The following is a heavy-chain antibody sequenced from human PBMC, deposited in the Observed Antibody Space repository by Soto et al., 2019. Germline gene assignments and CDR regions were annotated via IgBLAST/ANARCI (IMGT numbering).Heavy chain of an antibody. CDR2: IYYSGST. D-gene: IGHD3-10*01. CDR1: GGAISNYH. Sequence: SETLSLTCSVSGGAISNYHWSWIRQPPGKGLEWIGYIYYSGSTFYNPSLESRVTIAVDTPKNQFSLKLRSVTTADTAVYYCAGNYCSGNYRFDFWGQGTLVTVSS. V-gene: IGHV4-59*01. J-gene: IGHJ4*02. CDR3: AGNYCSGNYRFDF.